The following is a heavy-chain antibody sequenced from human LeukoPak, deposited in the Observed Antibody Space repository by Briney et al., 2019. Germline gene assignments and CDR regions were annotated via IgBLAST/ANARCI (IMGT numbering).Heavy chain of an antibody. V-gene: IGHV4-39*01. J-gene: IGHJ4*02. CDR2: IFYSGST. CDR3: ARPTVWGSYGSDY. Sequence: SSETLSHTRTLSGGSISSSTYYWGWIRQPPGKGLEWIGSIFYSGSTFYNPSLKSRVTISVDTSKNQFSLKLSSVTAADTAVYYCARPTVWGSYGSDYWGQGTLVTVSS. CDR1: GGSISSSTYY. D-gene: IGHD3-16*01.